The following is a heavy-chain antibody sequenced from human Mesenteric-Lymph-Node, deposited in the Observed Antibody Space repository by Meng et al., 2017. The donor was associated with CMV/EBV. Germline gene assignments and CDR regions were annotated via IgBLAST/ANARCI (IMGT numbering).Heavy chain of an antibody. Sequence: GESLKISCAASGFTFSTYWMHWVRQTPGKGLAWLSRIHSDGSGTIYADSVKGRFTVSRDNTQNSLYLQMNSLRAEDTAVYYCAREAGGGHSASDWFDPWGQGTLVTVSS. CDR1: GFTFSTYW. CDR3: AREAGGGHSASDWFDP. J-gene: IGHJ5*02. CDR2: IHSDGSGT. V-gene: IGHV3-74*01. D-gene: IGHD2-21*02.